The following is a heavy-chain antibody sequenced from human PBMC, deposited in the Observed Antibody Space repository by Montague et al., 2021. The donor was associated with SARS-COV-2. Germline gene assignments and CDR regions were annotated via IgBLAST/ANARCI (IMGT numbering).Heavy chain of an antibody. V-gene: IGHV3-21*01. CDR3: ARVGGMEYCSGGNCYLDY. D-gene: IGHD2-15*01. Sequence: SLRLSCAASGLTFSSYSMNWVRQAPGKGLEWVSSISSSSSYIYYADSVKGRFTISRDNAKNSLYLQMNSLRAEDTAVYYCARVGGMEYCSGGNCYLDYWGQGTLVTVSS. J-gene: IGHJ4*02. CDR2: ISSSSSYI. CDR1: GLTFSSYS.